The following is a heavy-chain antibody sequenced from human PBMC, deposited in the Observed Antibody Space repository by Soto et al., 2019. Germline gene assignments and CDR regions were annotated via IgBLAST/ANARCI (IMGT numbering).Heavy chain of an antibody. V-gene: IGHV1-2*02. CDR3: AAWPGYSYGDLRY. Sequence: ASVKVSCKPSGCTFTDYHIHWVRQAPGQGLEFMGWINANNGGAGSAQQFQGRVTVTRDTSISTVYMELSSLRSEDTAVYYCAAWPGYSYGDLRYWGQGTLVTVSS. CDR2: INANNGGA. J-gene: IGHJ4*02. CDR1: GCTFTDYH. D-gene: IGHD5-18*01.